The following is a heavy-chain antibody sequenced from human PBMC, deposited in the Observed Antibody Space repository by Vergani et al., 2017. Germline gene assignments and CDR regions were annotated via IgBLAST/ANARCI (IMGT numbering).Heavy chain of an antibody. CDR2: ISARYPST. CDR3: ARLSXDTTPYLQGGYDC. CDR1: GFTFSACP. D-gene: IGHD2-15*01. V-gene: IGHV3-23*01. Sequence: EVQLLQSGGGVIQPGGSVRLSCAASGFTFSACPMTWVRQAPGKGLEWVSAISARYPSTYYADSEKGRFTISRDKSKNMLYLQMNSLRAEDTAVYYCARLSXDTTPYLQGGYDCGGQGTLVSVSS. J-gene: IGHJ4*02.